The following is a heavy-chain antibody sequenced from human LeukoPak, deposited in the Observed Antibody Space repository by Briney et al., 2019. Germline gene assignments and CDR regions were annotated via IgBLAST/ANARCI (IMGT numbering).Heavy chain of an antibody. D-gene: IGHD3-10*01. Sequence: ASVKVSCKASGYTFTSYGISWVRQAPGQGLEWMGWISAYNGNTNYAQKLQGRVTMTTDTSTSTAYMELRSLRSDDTAVYYCVRSMYHLTYYYGSGSYYHFDYWGQGTLVTVSS. CDR2: ISAYNGNT. J-gene: IGHJ4*02. V-gene: IGHV1-18*04. CDR1: GYTFTSYG. CDR3: VRSMYHLTYYYGSGSYYHFDY.